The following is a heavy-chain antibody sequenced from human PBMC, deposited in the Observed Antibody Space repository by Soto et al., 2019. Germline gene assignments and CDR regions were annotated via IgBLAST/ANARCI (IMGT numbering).Heavy chain of an antibody. CDR3: ARGNGITIFGGMEDWFDP. V-gene: IGHV1-69*02. J-gene: IGHJ5*02. D-gene: IGHD3-3*01. Sequence: ASVKVSCKASGGTFSSYTISWVRQAPGQGLEWMGRIIPILGIANYAQKFQGRVTITADKSTSTAYMELSSLRSEDTAVYYCARGNGITIFGGMEDWFDPWGQGTLVTVSS. CDR2: IIPILGIA. CDR1: GGTFSSYT.